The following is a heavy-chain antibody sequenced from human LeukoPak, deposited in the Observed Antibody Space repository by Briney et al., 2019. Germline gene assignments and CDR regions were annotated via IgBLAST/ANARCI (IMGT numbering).Heavy chain of an antibody. Sequence: GASVKVSCKASGYTFTSYYMHWVRQAPGQGLEWMGIINPSGGSTSYAQKFQGRVTMTEDTSTDTAYMELSSLRSEDTAVYYCATAKSSWSGSYYYYYGMDVWGQGTTVTVSS. V-gene: IGHV1-46*01. J-gene: IGHJ6*02. CDR3: ATAKSSWSGSYYYYYGMDV. D-gene: IGHD6-13*01. CDR1: GYTFTSYY. CDR2: INPSGGST.